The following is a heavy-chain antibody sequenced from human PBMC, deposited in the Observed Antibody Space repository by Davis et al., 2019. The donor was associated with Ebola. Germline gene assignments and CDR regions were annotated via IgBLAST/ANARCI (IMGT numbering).Heavy chain of an antibody. CDR2: TYYKSKWYN. CDR1: GDSVSTAG. V-gene: IGHV6-1*01. J-gene: IGHJ6*02. D-gene: IGHD3-16*01. Sequence: HSQTLSLTCAISGDSVSTAGWNWIRQSPSRGLEWLGRTYYKSKWYNDYAASVKSRISVNSDTSKNQFSLQVNSVTPEDAAVYYCVRGWGRSGLDVWGQGTTVTVSS. CDR3: VRGWGRSGLDV.